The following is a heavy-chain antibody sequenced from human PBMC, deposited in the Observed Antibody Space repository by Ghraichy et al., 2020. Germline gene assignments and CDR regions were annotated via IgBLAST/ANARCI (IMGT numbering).Heavy chain of an antibody. V-gene: IGHV4-59*01. Sequence: SETLSLTCSVSGSSISSDYWSWIRQSPGKGLEWIGYVYHSGSTNYNPSPKSRVTISADTSKNQFSLKLSSVTAADTAVYYCSREYYGGFGYWGQGTLVTVSS. CDR2: VYHSGST. CDR3: SREYYGGFGY. D-gene: IGHD4-23*01. J-gene: IGHJ4*02. CDR1: GSSISSDY.